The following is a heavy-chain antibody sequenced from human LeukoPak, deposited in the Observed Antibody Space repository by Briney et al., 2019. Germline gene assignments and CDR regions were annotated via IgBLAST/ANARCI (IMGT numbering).Heavy chain of an antibody. CDR1: GGSISSYY. J-gene: IGHJ5*02. CDR3: ARVSCTSTSCPGWIDP. V-gene: IGHV4-59*01. Sequence: PSETLSLTCTVSGGSISSYYWSWIRQPPGKGLDWIGYIYYSGTTNYNPSLKSRVTISLDTSKKQLSLKLSSVTAADTAVYYRARVSCTSTSCPGWIDPWGQGTLVTVSS. CDR2: IYYSGTT. D-gene: IGHD2-2*01.